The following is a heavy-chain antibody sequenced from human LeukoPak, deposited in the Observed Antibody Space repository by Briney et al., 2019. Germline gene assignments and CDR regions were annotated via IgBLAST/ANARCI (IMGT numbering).Heavy chain of an antibody. CDR2: INWNGGST. CDR1: GFTFDDYG. D-gene: IGHD6-13*01. V-gene: IGHV3-20*04. Sequence: GGSLRLSCAASGFTFDDYGMSWVRQAPGKGLEWVSGINWNGGSTGYVDSVKGRFTISRDNAKNSLYLQMNSLRAEDTAVYYCARVSSSWLGDYYYMDVWGKGTTVTVSS. J-gene: IGHJ6*03. CDR3: ARVSSSWLGDYYYMDV.